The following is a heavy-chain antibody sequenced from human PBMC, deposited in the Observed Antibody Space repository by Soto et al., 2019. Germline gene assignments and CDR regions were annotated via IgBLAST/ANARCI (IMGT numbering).Heavy chain of an antibody. Sequence: GGSLRLSCAASGFTFSSYAMHWVRQAPGKGLEWVAVISYDGSNKYYADSVKGRFTISRDNSKNTLYLQMNSLRAEDTAVYYCARDSAAAGTRGSDYWGQGTLVTVSS. J-gene: IGHJ4*02. V-gene: IGHV3-30-3*01. CDR1: GFTFSSYA. CDR2: ISYDGSNK. CDR3: ARDSAAAGTRGSDY. D-gene: IGHD6-13*01.